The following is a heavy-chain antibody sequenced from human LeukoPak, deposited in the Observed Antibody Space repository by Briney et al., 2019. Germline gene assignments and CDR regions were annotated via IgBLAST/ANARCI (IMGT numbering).Heavy chain of an antibody. CDR1: GGSISSGSYY. Sequence: PSETLSLTCTVSGGSISSGSYYWSWIRQPAGKGLEWIGRIYTSGSTNYNPSLKSRVTISVDTSKNQFSLKLSSVTAADTAVYYCARDGIGVAGIYAFDIWGQGTMVTVSS. CDR3: ARDGIGVAGIYAFDI. D-gene: IGHD2-21*01. V-gene: IGHV4-61*02. J-gene: IGHJ3*02. CDR2: IYTSGST.